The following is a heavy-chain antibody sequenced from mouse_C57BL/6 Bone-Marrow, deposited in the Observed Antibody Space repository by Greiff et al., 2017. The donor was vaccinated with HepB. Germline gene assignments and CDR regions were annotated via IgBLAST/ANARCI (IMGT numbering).Heavy chain of an antibody. CDR2: ISSGGSYT. D-gene: IGHD1-1*01. J-gene: IGHJ3*01. V-gene: IGHV5-6*01. CDR3: ARGFYYYGSSPFAY. CDR1: GFTFSSYG. Sequence: VQLKESGGDLVKPGGSLKLSCAASGFTFSSYGMSWVRQTPDKRLEWVATISSGGSYTYYPDSVKGRFTISRDNAKNTLYLQMSSLKSEDTAMYYCARGFYYYGSSPFAYWGQGTLVTVSA.